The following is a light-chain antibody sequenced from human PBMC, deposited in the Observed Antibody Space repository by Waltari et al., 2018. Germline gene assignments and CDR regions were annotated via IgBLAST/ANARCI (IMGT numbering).Light chain of an antibody. CDR3: QQSYSAPWT. CDR1: QSIIDY. V-gene: IGKV1-39*01. Sequence: DIQMTQSPSSLSASVGDRVTITCRASQSIIDYVNWYQKKPGKAPKLLIYGASSLQSGVPSRFSGSGSGTDFTLTISSLQPDDFATYFCQQSYSAPWTFGQGTKVEIK. CDR2: GAS. J-gene: IGKJ1*01.